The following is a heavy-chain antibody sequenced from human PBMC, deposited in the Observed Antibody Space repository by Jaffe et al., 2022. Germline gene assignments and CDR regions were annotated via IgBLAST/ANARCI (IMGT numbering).Heavy chain of an antibody. CDR2: IYWNDDK. CDR3: AHTPKSLGYCSGGSCPSHPTLNY. J-gene: IGHJ4*02. D-gene: IGHD2-15*01. Sequence: QITLKESGPTLVKPTQTLTLTCTFSGFSLSTSGVGVGWIRQPPGKALEWLALIYWNDDKRYSPSLKSRLTITKDTSKNQVVLTMTNMDPVDTATYYCAHTPKSLGYCSGGSCPSHPTLNYWGQGTLVTVSS. V-gene: IGHV2-5*01. CDR1: GFSLSTSGVG.